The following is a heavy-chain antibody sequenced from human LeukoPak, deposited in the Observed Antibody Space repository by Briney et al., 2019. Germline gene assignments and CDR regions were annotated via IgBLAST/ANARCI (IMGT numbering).Heavy chain of an antibody. CDR2: ISGSGGST. CDR1: GFTFSSYA. CDR3: AKDFYCSSTSCSWVLDY. D-gene: IGHD2-2*01. V-gene: IGHV3-23*01. J-gene: IGHJ4*02. Sequence: GGSLRLSCAASGFTFSSYAMSWVRQAPGKGLEWVSAISGSGGSTYYADSVKGRFTISRDNSKNTLYLQMNSLRAEDTAVYYCAKDFYCSSTSCSWVLDYWGQGTLVTVSS.